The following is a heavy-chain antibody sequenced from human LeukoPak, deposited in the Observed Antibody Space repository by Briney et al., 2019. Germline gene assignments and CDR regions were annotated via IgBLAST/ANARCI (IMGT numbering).Heavy chain of an antibody. Sequence: ASVKVSCKASGYTFTSYYMHWVRQAPGQGLEWMGIINPSGGSTSYAQKFQGRVTITADKSTSTAYMELSCLRSEDTAVYYCARMGDYYGSGARGGDWFDPWGQGTLVTVSS. J-gene: IGHJ5*02. V-gene: IGHV1-46*01. CDR1: GYTFTSYY. CDR2: INPSGGST. CDR3: ARMGDYYGSGARGGDWFDP. D-gene: IGHD3-10*01.